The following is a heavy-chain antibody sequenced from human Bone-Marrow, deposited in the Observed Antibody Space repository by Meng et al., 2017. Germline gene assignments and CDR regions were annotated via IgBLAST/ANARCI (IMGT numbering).Heavy chain of an antibody. D-gene: IGHD4-17*01. CDR3: ESLYGDSSVWYLDL. Sequence: QGQLEESGPGLVKPSRTLSLTCTVSGGSISSGNHYWSWIRQHPGKGLEYIGYIYYSGSTYYNPSLKSRVIISVDTSKNQFSLRLNSVTAADTAVYYSESLYGDSSVWYLDLWGRGTLVTVSS. V-gene: IGHV4-31*03. CDR2: IYYSGST. CDR1: GGSISSGNHY. J-gene: IGHJ2*01.